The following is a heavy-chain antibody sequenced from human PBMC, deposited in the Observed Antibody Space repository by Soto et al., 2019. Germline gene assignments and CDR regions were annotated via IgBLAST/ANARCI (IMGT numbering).Heavy chain of an antibody. CDR1: GGSISSGDYY. CDR3: ARGRDSVLNYGMDV. V-gene: IGHV4-30-4*01. Sequence: PSETLSLTCTVSGGSISSGDYYWSWFRHPPGKGLEWIGYIYYSGSSYYNPSLKSRVMISVDTSKNQFSLKLSSVTAADTAVYYCARGRDSVLNYGMDVWGQGTTVTVSS. J-gene: IGHJ6*02. CDR2: IYYSGSS. D-gene: IGHD2-8*01.